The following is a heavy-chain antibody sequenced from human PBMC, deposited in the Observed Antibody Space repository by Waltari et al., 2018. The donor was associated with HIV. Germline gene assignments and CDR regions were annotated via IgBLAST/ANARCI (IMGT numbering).Heavy chain of an antibody. Sequence: EVQLVESGGGLVRTGGSLRLSCAVSGFTFSRYAMNWVRQIPGRGFQGVSYLRPTGDFKYYEDSVQGRIIISRDNTKKSVYLQMKDLRDSDTAVYHCAATVPTRRTFDYWGNGTLVSV. CDR3: AATVPTRRTFDY. J-gene: IGHJ4*01. D-gene: IGHD4-17*01. CDR2: LRPTGDFK. V-gene: IGHV3-21*01. CDR1: GFTFSRYA.